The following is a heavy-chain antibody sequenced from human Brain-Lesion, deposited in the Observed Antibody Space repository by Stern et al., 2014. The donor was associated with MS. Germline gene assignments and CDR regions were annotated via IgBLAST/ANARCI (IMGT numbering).Heavy chain of an antibody. D-gene: IGHD3-22*01. V-gene: IGHV1-2*02. J-gene: IGHJ4*02. CDR1: GYTFTGYY. CDR3: ATYYYDSTGYNDF. Sequence: VQLVESGAEVKKPGASLKVSCKASGYTFTGYYMHWGRQAPGQGLEWMGWINPKRGGNNYAQAFQGRVTMTRDTSINTAYMELSRLRSDDTAVYYCATYYYDSTGYNDFWGQGTLVTVSS. CDR2: INPKRGGN.